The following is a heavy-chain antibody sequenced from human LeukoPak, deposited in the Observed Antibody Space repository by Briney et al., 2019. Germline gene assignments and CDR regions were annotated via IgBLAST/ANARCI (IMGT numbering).Heavy chain of an antibody. J-gene: IGHJ6*02. CDR3: TRGSQSDDYYGMDV. V-gene: IGHV3-73*01. Sequence: GSLRLSCAASGFPFSSYSMTWVRQASGKGLEWVGRIRSKTKTYATAYAASVKGRFTISRDDSKNTAYLQMNSLKTEDTAVYYCTRGSQSDDYYGMDVWGQGTTVTVSS. CDR1: GFPFSSYS. CDR2: IRSKTKTYAT.